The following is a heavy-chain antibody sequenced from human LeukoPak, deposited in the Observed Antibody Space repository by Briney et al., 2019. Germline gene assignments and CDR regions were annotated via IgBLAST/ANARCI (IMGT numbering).Heavy chain of an antibody. CDR2: ITTGGDDL. Sequence: GGSLRLSCAASGFTFSSHSLTWVRQAPGKGLEWVSTITTGGDDLYYSDSVKGRFTISRDNAKNSLFLQMNNLRAEDTAVYYCARKQWLNSWGQGTRVIVSS. D-gene: IGHD6-19*01. CDR3: ARKQWLNS. V-gene: IGHV3-21*01. CDR1: GFTFSSHS. J-gene: IGHJ5*02.